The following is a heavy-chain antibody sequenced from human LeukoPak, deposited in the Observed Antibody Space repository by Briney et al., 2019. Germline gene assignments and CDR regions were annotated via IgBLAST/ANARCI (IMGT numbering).Heavy chain of an antibody. V-gene: IGHV3-33*06. J-gene: IGHJ4*02. CDR2: IWYDGSNK. D-gene: IGHD3-22*01. CDR3: AKGYYYDSSGYCFDY. Sequence: PGGSLRLSCAASGFTFSTHSINWVRQAPGKGLEWVAVIWYDGSNKYYADSVKGRFTISRDNSKNTLYLLMNSLRAEDTAVYYCAKGYYYDSSGYCFDYWGQGTLVTVSS. CDR1: GFTFSTHS.